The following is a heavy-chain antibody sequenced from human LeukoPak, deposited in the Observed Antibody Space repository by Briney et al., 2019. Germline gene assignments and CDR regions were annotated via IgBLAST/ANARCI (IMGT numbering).Heavy chain of an antibody. CDR2: RIT. D-gene: IGHD2-15*01. V-gene: IGHV4-61*02. Sequence: RITTYSPSLKSRVTISIDKSKNQFSLNLNSVTAADTAVYYCARARYCTSSSCPPGGFRHVFDVWGQGTTVTVSS. CDR3: ARARYCTSSSCPPGGFRHVFDV. J-gene: IGHJ3*01.